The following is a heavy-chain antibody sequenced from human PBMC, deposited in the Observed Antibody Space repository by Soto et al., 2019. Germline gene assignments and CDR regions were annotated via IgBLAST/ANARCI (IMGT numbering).Heavy chain of an antibody. CDR1: GGSFSDYY. Sequence: LSLTCAVYGGSFSDYYWNWIRQSPGKGLEWIGEIHPSGSTSYNPSLSSRVTMSRDTSKNHFSLELNSVTAADTAVYYCARGRDTAKTGYWGQGTLVTVSS. CDR2: IHPSGST. D-gene: IGHD5-18*01. J-gene: IGHJ4*02. V-gene: IGHV4-34*01. CDR3: ARGRDTAKTGY.